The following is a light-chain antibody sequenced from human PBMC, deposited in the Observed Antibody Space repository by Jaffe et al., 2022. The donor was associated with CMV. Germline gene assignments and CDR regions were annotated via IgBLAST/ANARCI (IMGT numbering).Light chain of an antibody. J-gene: IGLJ2*01. V-gene: IGLV2-8*01. CDR1: SSDVGAYDY. Sequence: QSALTQPPSASGSPGQSVTISCTGTSSDVGAYDYVSWYQQHPGTAPKLVISEVTKRPSGVPDRFAGSKSGNTAFLTVSGLQAEDEADYFCSSYGGRNKLALFGGGTRLTVL. CDR2: EVT. CDR3: SSYGGRNKLAL.